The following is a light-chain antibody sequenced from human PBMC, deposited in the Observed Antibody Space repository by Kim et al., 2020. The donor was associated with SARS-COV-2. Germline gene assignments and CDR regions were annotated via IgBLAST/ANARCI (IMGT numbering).Light chain of an antibody. J-gene: IGKJ3*01. CDR1: QIISSSY. CDR3: QQYGSSLFT. V-gene: IGKV3-20*01. Sequence: SPGERATLSCRVSQIISSSYLAWYQQKPGQAPRLLIYGASSRATGIPDRFSGSGSGTDFTLTISRLEPEDFAVYYCQQYGSSLFTFGPGTKVDIK. CDR2: GAS.